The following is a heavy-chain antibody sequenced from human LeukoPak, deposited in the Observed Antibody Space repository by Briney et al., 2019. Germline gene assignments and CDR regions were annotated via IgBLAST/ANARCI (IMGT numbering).Heavy chain of an antibody. J-gene: IGHJ4*02. CDR1: GFTFSSYG. Sequence: GGSLRLSCAASGFTFSSYGMHWDRQAPGKGLEWVAVISYDGSNKYYADSVKGRFTISRDNSKSTLYLQMNSLRTEDTAVYYCAKDRDKFWSGSQVWGQGTLVTVSS. V-gene: IGHV3-30*18. CDR3: AKDRDKFWSGSQV. D-gene: IGHD3-3*01. CDR2: ISYDGSNK.